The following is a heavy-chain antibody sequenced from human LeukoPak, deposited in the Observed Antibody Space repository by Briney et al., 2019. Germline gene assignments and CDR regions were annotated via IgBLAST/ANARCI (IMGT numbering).Heavy chain of an antibody. Sequence: SETLSLTCTVSGGSISDYYWSWIRQPPGRGLEWIAYSGSTNYNPSLKSRVIISVDTSKNQFSLKLSPVTAADTAVYYCARVNLLGYCTNGVCPGGGLPFDYWGQGTLVTVSS. V-gene: IGHV4-59*01. CDR1: GGSISDYY. D-gene: IGHD2-8*01. CDR3: ARVNLLGYCTNGVCPGGGLPFDY. J-gene: IGHJ4*02. CDR2: SGST.